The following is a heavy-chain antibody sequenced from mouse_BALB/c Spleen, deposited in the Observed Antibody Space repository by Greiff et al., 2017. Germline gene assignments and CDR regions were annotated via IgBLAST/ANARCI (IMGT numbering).Heavy chain of an antibody. Sequence: EVKLEESGGGLVQPGGSMKLSCVASGFTFTNYWMHWVRQTPEKGLEWVAEIRLKSNNYASHYAESVKGRFTISRDDSKSSVYLQMHSLRAEDTGIYYCTPLTESDYWYLDVWGAGTTVTVSS. CDR3: TPLTESDYWYLDV. D-gene: IGHD4-1*01. CDR2: IRLKSNNYAS. CDR1: GFTFTNYW. V-gene: IGHV6-6*02. J-gene: IGHJ1*01.